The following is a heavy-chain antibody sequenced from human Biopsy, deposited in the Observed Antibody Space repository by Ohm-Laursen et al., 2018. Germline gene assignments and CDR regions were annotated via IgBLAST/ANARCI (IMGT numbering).Heavy chain of an antibody. J-gene: IGHJ4*02. CDR2: VYYSGST. CDR1: GGSISSRNHY. D-gene: IGHD3-3*01. Sequence: SETLSLTCSVSGGSISSRNHYWGWLRQPPGKGLEWIGHVYYSGSTFYNSSLESRVTVSVDTSKNQFHLRLTSMSASDMAVYYCARHSLDDFWSGAHYYFDYWGLGTLVTVSS. CDR3: ARHSLDDFWSGAHYYFDY. V-gene: IGHV4-39*01.